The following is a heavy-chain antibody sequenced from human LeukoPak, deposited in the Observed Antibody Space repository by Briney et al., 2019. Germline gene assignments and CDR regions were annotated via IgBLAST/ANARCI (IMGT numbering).Heavy chain of an antibody. J-gene: IGHJ3*02. V-gene: IGHV3-33*01. CDR3: ARDALDIVVVPAAIWAPHHDAFDI. CDR1: GFTFSSYG. D-gene: IGHD2-2*02. Sequence: GGSLRLSCAASGFTFSSYGMHWVRQAPGKGLEWVAVIWYDGSNKYYADSVKGRFTISRDNSKNTLYLQMSSLRAEDTAVYYCARDALDIVVVPAAIWAPHHDAFDIWGQGTMVTVSS. CDR2: IWYDGSNK.